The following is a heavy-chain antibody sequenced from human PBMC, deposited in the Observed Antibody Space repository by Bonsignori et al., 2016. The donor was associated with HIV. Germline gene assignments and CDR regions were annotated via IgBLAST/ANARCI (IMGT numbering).Heavy chain of an antibody. CDR3: ARGYSYDSSGKKKAFDI. Sequence: WIRQPPGKGLEWVSYISSGSDHIYYADSLKGRLTISRDNAKSSLFLHMNSLRAEDTAVYYCARGYSYDSSGKKKAFDIWGQGTMVTVSS. J-gene: IGHJ3*02. D-gene: IGHD3-22*01. CDR2: ISSGSDHI. V-gene: IGHV3-21*01.